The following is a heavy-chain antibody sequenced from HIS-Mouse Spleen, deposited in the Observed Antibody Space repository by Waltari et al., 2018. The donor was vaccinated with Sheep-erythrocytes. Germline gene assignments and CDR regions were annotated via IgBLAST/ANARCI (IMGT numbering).Heavy chain of an antibody. D-gene: IGHD6-6*01. CDR3: ARGTTPQAARGGLDY. V-gene: IGHV1-46*03. CDR2: INPRGGST. CDR1: GYTFTSYY. Sequence: QVQLVQSGAEVKKPGASVKVSCKASGYTFTSYYMHWVRQAPGQGLEWMGIINPRGGSTSYEQKFQGRVTMTRDTSTSTVYMELSSLRSEDTAVYYCARGTTPQAARGGLDYWGQGTLVTVSS. J-gene: IGHJ4*02.